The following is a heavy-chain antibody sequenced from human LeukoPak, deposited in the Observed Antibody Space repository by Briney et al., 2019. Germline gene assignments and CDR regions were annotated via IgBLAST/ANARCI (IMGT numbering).Heavy chain of an antibody. Sequence: SETLSLTCTVSGGSISSSSYYWGWIRQPPGKGLEWIGSIYYSGSTYYNPSLKSRVTISVDTSKNQFSLKLSSVTAADTAVYYCARVGFREQLVRYWGQGTLVTVSS. CDR1: GGSISSSSYY. CDR3: ARVGFREQLVRY. CDR2: IYYSGST. D-gene: IGHD6-6*01. V-gene: IGHV4-39*07. J-gene: IGHJ4*02.